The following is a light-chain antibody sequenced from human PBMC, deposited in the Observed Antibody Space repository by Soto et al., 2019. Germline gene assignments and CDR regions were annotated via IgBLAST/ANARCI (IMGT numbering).Light chain of an antibody. J-gene: IGLJ1*01. CDR1: SSDVGGYNY. CDR3: SSYTSSSTLCV. CDR2: DVS. V-gene: IGLV2-14*01. Sequence: LTQPASVSGSPGQSITISCTGTSSDVGGYNYVSRYQQHPGKAPKLMIYDVSNRPSGVSNRFSGSKSGNTASLTISGLQAEDEADYYCSSYTSSSTLCVFGTGTKVTVL.